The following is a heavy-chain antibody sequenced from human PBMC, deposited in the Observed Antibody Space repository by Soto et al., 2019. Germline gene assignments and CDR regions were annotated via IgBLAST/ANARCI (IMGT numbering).Heavy chain of an antibody. D-gene: IGHD3-22*01. CDR2: ISYDGSNK. Sequence: GGSLRLSCAASGFTFSSYAMHWVRQAPGKGLEWVAVISYDGSNKYYADSVKGRFTISRDNSKNTLYLQMNSLRAEDTAVYYCARDGAMDTMNFYYGMDVWGQGTTVTVSS. CDR3: ARDGAMDTMNFYYGMDV. V-gene: IGHV3-30-3*01. J-gene: IGHJ6*02. CDR1: GFTFSSYA.